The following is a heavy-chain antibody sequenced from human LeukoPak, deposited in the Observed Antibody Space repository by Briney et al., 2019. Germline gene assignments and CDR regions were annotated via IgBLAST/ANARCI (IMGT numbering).Heavy chain of an antibody. CDR2: ISYDGSNK. D-gene: IGHD6-19*01. Sequence: GGSLRLSCAASGFTFSSYGMHWVRQAPGKGLEWVAVISYDGSNKYYAGSVKGRFTISRDNSKNTLYLQMNSLRAEDTAVYYCAKDSGEWLDQYYFDYWGQGTLVTVPS. CDR1: GFTFSSYG. J-gene: IGHJ4*02. CDR3: AKDSGEWLDQYYFDY. V-gene: IGHV3-30*18.